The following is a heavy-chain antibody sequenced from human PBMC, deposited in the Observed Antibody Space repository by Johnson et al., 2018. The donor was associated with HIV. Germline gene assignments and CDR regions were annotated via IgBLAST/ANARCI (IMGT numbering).Heavy chain of an antibody. Sequence: QVQLVESGGGVVQPGRSLRLSCVASGFTFSSYAMHWVRQAPGKGLEWVAVISYDGSNKYYADSVKGRFTISRDNSKNTLYLQMNSLRAEDTAVYYCASIYSYGLRAAFDIWGQGTMVTVSS. CDR2: ISYDGSNK. CDR1: GFTFSSYA. J-gene: IGHJ3*02. CDR3: ASIYSYGLRAAFDI. V-gene: IGHV3-30*04. D-gene: IGHD5-18*01.